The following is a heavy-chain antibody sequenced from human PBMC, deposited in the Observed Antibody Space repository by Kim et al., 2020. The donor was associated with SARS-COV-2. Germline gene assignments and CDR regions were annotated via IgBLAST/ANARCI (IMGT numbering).Heavy chain of an antibody. V-gene: IGHV1-18*01. CDR3: ARDLGRINGGYDLTSDY. CDR2: ISAYNGNT. CDR1: GYTFTSYG. Sequence: ASVKVSCKASGYTFTSYGISWVRQAPGQGLEWMGWISAYNGNTNYAQKLQGRVTMTTDTSTSTAYMELRSLRSDDTAVYYCARDLGRINGGYDLTSDYWGQGTLVTVSS. J-gene: IGHJ4*02. D-gene: IGHD5-12*01.